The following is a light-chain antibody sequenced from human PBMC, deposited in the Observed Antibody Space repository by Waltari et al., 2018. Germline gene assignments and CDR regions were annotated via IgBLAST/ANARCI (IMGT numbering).Light chain of an antibody. CDR2: KES. CDR1: QSILTW. V-gene: IGKV1-5*03. J-gene: IGKJ2*01. CDR3: QQYSTHYT. Sequence: IQLTQSPSPLSATVGDRVSITCRASQSILTWLAWYQQKPGTAPKLLIYKESNLHSGVPSRFSGSGSGTEFTLTISSLQTDDFATYYGQQYSTHYTFGQGTKVE.